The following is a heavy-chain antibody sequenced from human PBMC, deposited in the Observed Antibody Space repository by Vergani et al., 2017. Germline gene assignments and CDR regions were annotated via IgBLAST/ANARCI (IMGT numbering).Heavy chain of an antibody. V-gene: IGHV3-33*01. J-gene: IGHJ6*03. D-gene: IGHD6-6*01. CDR2: IWYDGSNK. CDR3: ARNXYWQLVRTFDYMDV. CDR1: GFTFSSYG. Sequence: QVQLVESGGGVVQPGRSLRLSCAASGFTFSSYGMHWVRQAPGKGLEWVAVIWYDGSNKYYADSGKGRFTISRDNSKNTLYLQMNSLRAEDTAVYYCARNXYWQLVRTFDYMDVWGKGTTVTVSS.